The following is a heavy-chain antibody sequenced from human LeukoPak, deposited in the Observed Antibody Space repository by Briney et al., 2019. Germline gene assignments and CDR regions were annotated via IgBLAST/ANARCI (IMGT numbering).Heavy chain of an antibody. CDR3: AKSPPYYYDGSGYYYFDS. D-gene: IGHD3-22*01. CDR2: ISGST. Sequence: PGGSLRLSCAASGFTFNNHAMSWVRQAPGKGLEWVSTISGSTYYADSVKGRFTISRDNSKNTLYLQMNSLRAEDTAVYYCAKSPPYYYDGSGYYYFDSWGRGTLVTVSS. V-gene: IGHV3-23*01. CDR1: GFTFNNHA. J-gene: IGHJ4*02.